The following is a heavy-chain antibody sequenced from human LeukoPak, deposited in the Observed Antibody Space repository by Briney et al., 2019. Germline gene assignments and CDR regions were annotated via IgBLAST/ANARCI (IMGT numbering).Heavy chain of an antibody. CDR2: VRDNGES. D-gene: IGHD5-18*01. Sequence: SETLSLTCTVSGGSINTYYWSWIRQPPGKGLECIAYVRDNGESNYNPSLKSRVAISLDTASNQISLRLNFVTAADTAIYYCPRQPANTAGFDLWGLGTMVTVSS. CDR1: GGSINTYY. J-gene: IGHJ3*01. V-gene: IGHV4-59*08. CDR3: PRQPANTAGFDL.